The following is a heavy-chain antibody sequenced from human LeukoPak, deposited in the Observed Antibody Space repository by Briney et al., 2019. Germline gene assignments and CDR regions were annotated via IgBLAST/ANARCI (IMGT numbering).Heavy chain of an antibody. D-gene: IGHD4-17*01. CDR2: IPYEGSNK. Sequence: GGSLRLSRAASGFTFDDYAMHWVRQAPGKGLEWVAFIPYEGSNKYYADSVKGRFTISRDNSKNTLYLQMNSLRTEDTAVYYCARDLTYGDYEIPWGQGTLVTVSS. CDR3: ARDLTYGDYEIP. CDR1: GFTFDDYA. V-gene: IGHV3-30*03. J-gene: IGHJ4*02.